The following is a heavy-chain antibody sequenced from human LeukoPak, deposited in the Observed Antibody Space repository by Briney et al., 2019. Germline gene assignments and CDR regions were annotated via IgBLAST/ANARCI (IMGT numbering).Heavy chain of an antibody. V-gene: IGHV4-39*07. J-gene: IGHJ5*02. CDR3: ARGVTTVTTINWFDP. D-gene: IGHD4-17*01. CDR1: GGSISSSSYY. Sequence: SETLSLTCTVSGGSISSSSYYWGWIRQPPGKGLEWIGRIYTSGSTNYNPSLKSRVTISVDTSKNQFSLKLSSVTAADTAVYYCARGVTTVTTINWFDPWGQGTLVTVSS. CDR2: IYTSGST.